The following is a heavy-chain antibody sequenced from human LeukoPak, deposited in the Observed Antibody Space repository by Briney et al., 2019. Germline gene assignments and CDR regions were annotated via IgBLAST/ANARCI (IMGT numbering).Heavy chain of an antibody. CDR3: ARGPRYCSSTSCYQRFDP. J-gene: IGHJ5*02. CDR1: RFTFRNYA. V-gene: IGHV3-23*01. D-gene: IGHD2-2*01. Sequence: GGSLRLSCAASRFTFRNYAMSWVRQAPGKGPEWVSAISGRGDSTYYADSVKGRFTISRDNSKNMLYLQMNSLRADDTAVYYCARGPRYCSSTSCYQRFDPWGQGTLVTVSS. CDR2: ISGRGDST.